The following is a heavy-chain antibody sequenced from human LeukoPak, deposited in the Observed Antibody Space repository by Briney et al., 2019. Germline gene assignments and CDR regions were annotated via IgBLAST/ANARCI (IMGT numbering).Heavy chain of an antibody. D-gene: IGHD2-21*02. CDR3: ARGLSAIVH. CDR1: GGSFSGYY. Sequence: SETLSLTCAVYGGSFSGYYWSWIRQPPGKGLEWIGEINHSGSTNYNPSLKSRVTISVDTSKNQFSLKLTSVTAADTAVYYCARGLSAIVHWGQGTLVTVSS. V-gene: IGHV4-34*01. CDR2: INHSGST. J-gene: IGHJ4*02.